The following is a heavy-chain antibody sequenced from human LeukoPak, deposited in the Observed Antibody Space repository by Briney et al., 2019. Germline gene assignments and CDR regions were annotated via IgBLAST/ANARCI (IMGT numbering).Heavy chain of an antibody. J-gene: IGHJ5*02. Sequence: PGRSLRLSCAASGFTFSSYGMHWVRQAPGKGLEWVAVIWYDGSNKYYADSVKGRFTISRDNSKNTLYLQMNSLRAEDTAVYYCARDSGPRYYYDSSGTQNWFDPWGQGTLVTVSS. CDR2: IWYDGSNK. CDR3: ARDSGPRYYYDSSGTQNWFDP. D-gene: IGHD3-22*01. V-gene: IGHV3-33*01. CDR1: GFTFSSYG.